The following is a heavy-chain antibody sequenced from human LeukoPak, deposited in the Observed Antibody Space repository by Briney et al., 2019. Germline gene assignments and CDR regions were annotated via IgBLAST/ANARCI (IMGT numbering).Heavy chain of an antibody. D-gene: IGHD3-22*01. CDR1: GYTFSDYY. J-gene: IGHJ3*02. V-gene: IGHV1-2*02. CDR2: AHPNSGGV. Sequence: ASVKVSCKASGYTFSDYYIHWVRQAAGQGLEWKGWAHPNSGGVHYVEKFQGRVTMTRDTSISTVYMELSRLRSDDTAVYYCARDFYDSSGNGAFDIWGQGTMVTVSS. CDR3: ARDFYDSSGNGAFDI.